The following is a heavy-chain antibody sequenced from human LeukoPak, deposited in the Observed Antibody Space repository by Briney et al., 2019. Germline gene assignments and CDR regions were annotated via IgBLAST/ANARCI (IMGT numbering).Heavy chain of an antibody. Sequence: PSETLSLTCTVSDDFISSTNYFWGWIRQPPGKGLDWIGSIYYSGSTYFNPSLKSRVTISVDTPKNQFSLKLTSVTAADTAVYYCARERLELYYFDYWGQGTLVTVSS. D-gene: IGHD1-1*01. V-gene: IGHV4-39*07. CDR3: ARERLELYYFDY. J-gene: IGHJ4*02. CDR1: DDFISSTNYF. CDR2: IYYSGST.